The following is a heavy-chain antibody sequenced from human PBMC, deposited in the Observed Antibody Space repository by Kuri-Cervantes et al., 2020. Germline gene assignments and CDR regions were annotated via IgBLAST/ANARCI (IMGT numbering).Heavy chain of an antibody. V-gene: IGHV4-59*08. CDR1: GDSMTTYY. CDR3: ATLAVDSFGSGSYSYYFGY. D-gene: IGHD3-10*01. Sequence: SETLSLTCTVSGDSMTTYYWSWIRQSPGKGLEWIAHMHHSGRTNDNPSLRSRVTMSTDTSKTQFSLKLSSVTAADTAVYYCATLAVDSFGSGSYSYYFGYWGQGTLVTVSS. CDR2: MHHSGRT. J-gene: IGHJ4*02.